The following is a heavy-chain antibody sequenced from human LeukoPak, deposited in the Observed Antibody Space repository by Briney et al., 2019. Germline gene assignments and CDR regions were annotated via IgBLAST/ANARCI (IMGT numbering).Heavy chain of an antibody. V-gene: IGHV4-59*01. D-gene: IGHD2-2*01. CDR3: ARDPFTSPFDI. CDR1: GGSISSYY. CDR2: IYYSGST. Sequence: SETLSLTCTDSGGSISSYYWSWIRQPPGKGLEWIGYIYYSGSTNYNPSLKSRVTISVDTSKNQFSLKLSSVTAADTAVYYCARDPFTSPFDIWGQGTMVTVSS. J-gene: IGHJ3*02.